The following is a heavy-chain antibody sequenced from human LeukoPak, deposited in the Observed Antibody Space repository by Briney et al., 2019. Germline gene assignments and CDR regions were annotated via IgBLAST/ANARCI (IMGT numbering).Heavy chain of an antibody. J-gene: IGHJ3*02. V-gene: IGHV4-34*01. CDR3: ARGYDDAFDI. CDR1: GGSFSGYY. Sequence: SETLSLSCAVYGGSFSGYYWSWILQPPGKGLEWIGEINHSGSTNYNLSLKSRVTISVDTSKNQFSLRLSSVTAADTAMYYCARGYDDAFDIWGQGTMVTVSS. D-gene: IGHD3-3*01. CDR2: INHSGST.